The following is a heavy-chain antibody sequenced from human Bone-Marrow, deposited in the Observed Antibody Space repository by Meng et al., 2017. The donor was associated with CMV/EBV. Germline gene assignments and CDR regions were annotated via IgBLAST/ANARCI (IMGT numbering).Heavy chain of an antibody. Sequence: LSLTCAASGFTFSSYGMHWVRQAPGKGLEWVANIKQDGSEKYYVDSVKGRFTISRDNAKNSLYLQMNSLRAEDTAVYYCARDYCSGGSCYSGYWYFDLWGRGTLVTVSS. CDR2: IKQDGSEK. D-gene: IGHD2-15*01. V-gene: IGHV3-7*01. CDR3: ARDYCSGGSCYSGYWYFDL. J-gene: IGHJ2*01. CDR1: GFTFSSYG.